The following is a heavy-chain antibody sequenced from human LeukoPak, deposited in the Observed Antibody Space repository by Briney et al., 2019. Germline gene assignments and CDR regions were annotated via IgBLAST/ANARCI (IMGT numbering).Heavy chain of an antibody. CDR2: ISGSGNRT. Sequence: GGSLRLSCAASGFTFSSYAMSWVRQAPGKGLEWVSSISGSGNRTYYADSVKGRFTISRDNSKNTLFLQMNSLRAEDTAVYYCAKDFQGRWTIDYWGQGTLVTVSP. CDR1: GFTFSSYA. CDR3: AKDFQGRWTIDY. V-gene: IGHV3-23*01. D-gene: IGHD3/OR15-3a*01. J-gene: IGHJ4*02.